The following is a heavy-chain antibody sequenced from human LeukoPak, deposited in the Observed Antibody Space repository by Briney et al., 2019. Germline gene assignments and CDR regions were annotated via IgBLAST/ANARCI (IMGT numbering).Heavy chain of an antibody. CDR1: GFTFGDYA. CDR3: TSGIAAAGTHY. D-gene: IGHD6-13*01. CDR2: IRSKAYGGTT. Sequence: GGSLGLSCTASGFTFGDYAMSWVRQAPGKGLEWVGFIRSKAYGGTTEYAASVKGRFTISRDDSKSIAYLQMNSLKTEDTAVYYCTSGIAAAGTHYWGRGTLVTISA. J-gene: IGHJ4*02. V-gene: IGHV3-49*04.